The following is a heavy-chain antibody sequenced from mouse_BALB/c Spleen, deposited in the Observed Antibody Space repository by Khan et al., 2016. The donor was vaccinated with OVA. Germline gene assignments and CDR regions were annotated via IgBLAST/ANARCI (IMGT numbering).Heavy chain of an antibody. CDR3: ARMKPYWYFDL. Sequence: QIQLVQSGPELKKPGETVKISCKASGYTFTNYGMNWVKQAPGKGLKWMGWINTYTGELTYADDFKGRVAFSLETSASTAYLQINNLKNEDTAKYFCARMKPYWYFDLWGAGTTVTVSS. CDR1: GYTFTNYG. V-gene: IGHV9-3-1*01. CDR2: INTYTGEL. J-gene: IGHJ1*01.